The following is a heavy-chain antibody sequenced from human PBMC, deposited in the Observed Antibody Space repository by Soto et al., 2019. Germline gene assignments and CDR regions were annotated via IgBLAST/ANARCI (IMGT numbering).Heavy chain of an antibody. Sequence: EVQLLESGGGRIQPGGSLRLSCAASGFTFSSYAMNWVRQVPGKGLQWVSGISGSGSSTYYSDSVRGRFTISRDNSRITLYLQMSSLRVEDTALYYCAKGDRNQPAVVDYWGQGTLVTVSS. D-gene: IGHD2-2*01. CDR3: AKGDRNQPAVVDY. J-gene: IGHJ4*02. CDR2: ISGSGSST. CDR1: GFTFSSYA. V-gene: IGHV3-23*01.